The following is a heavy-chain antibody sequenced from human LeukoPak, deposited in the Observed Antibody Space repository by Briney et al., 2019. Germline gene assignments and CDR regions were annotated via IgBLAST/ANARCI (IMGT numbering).Heavy chain of an antibody. D-gene: IGHD1-26*01. CDR1: GFTFSSYN. Sequence: GGSLRLSCAASGFTFSSYNMNWVRQAPGKGLEWVSSISSSTTYIYYADSVKGRFTISRDNAKNSLYLQMNSLRAEDTAVYYCASSGSYYRDYWGQGTLVTVSS. V-gene: IGHV3-21*01. CDR2: ISSSTTYI. CDR3: ASSGSYYRDY. J-gene: IGHJ4*02.